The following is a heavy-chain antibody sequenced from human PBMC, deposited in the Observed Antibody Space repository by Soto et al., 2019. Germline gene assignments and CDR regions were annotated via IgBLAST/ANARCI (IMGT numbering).Heavy chain of an antibody. CDR2: ISGSGGTT. CDR3: AKDVASASSWYYALDI. Sequence: PGGSLSLSCVASGFSFSSYAMNWVRQAPGQGLEWVSVISGSGGTTFYADSVKGRFTISRDNSKNTLYLQMNSLRAEATAVYYCAKDVASASSWYYALDIWGQGTMVTVSS. J-gene: IGHJ3*02. V-gene: IGHV3-23*01. D-gene: IGHD6-13*01. CDR1: GFSFSSYA.